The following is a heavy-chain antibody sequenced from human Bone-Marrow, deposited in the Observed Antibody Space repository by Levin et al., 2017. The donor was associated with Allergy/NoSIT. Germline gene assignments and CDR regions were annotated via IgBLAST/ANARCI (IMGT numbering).Heavy chain of an antibody. CDR3: AKDEGPFSSSFAFDC. CDR2: ISGTGRHI. J-gene: IGHJ4*02. Sequence: SGGSLRLSCVVSGLTFRSYAMHWVRQTPGKGLEWVSSISGTGRHIYLADSLKGRFTISRDNAKNSLSLQMNNLRVEDTAVFYCAKDEGPFSSSFAFDCWGQGALVTVSS. D-gene: IGHD2-2*01. CDR1: GLTFRSYA. V-gene: IGHV3-21*01.